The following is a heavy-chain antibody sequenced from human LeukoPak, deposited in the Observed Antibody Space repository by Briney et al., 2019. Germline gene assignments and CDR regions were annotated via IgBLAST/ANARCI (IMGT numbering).Heavy chain of an antibody. CDR2: ISPSGGST. V-gene: IGHV1-46*01. D-gene: IGHD2-15*01. CDR1: GYTFTSNY. CDR3: AREGSPFYYYYMDV. J-gene: IGHJ6*03. Sequence: ASVKVSCKAFGYTFTSNYMHWVRQAPGQGPEWMGVISPSGGSTTYAQKFQGRVTLTRDMSTSTDYLELSSLRSEDTAVYYCAREGSPFYYYYMDVWGKGTTVTVSS.